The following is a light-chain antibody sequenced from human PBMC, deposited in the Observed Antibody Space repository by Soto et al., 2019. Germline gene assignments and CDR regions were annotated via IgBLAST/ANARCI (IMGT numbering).Light chain of an antibody. CDR1: QSILYSSNNKNS. J-gene: IGKJ1*01. CDR3: QQYYTAPWT. Sequence: DIVMTQSPDSLAVSLGERATINCKSSQSILYSSNNKNSLVWYQQKPGQPPKVLIYWASTRQSGVPDRFSGSGSGTDFTLTITSLQAEDVAVYYCQQYYTAPWTFGQGTKVEIK. V-gene: IGKV4-1*01. CDR2: WAS.